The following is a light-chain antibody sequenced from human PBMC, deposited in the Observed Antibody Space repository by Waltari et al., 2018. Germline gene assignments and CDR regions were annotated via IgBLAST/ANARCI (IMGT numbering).Light chain of an antibody. J-gene: IGKJ3*01. CDR3: QQYYSTPLT. CDR1: PSVLYSPNNKNY. Sequence: DLVMTQSPDPLALSSGGRATHNCKSSPSVLYSPNNKNYLAWYQQKPGQPPKLLIYCASTRESGVPDRFSGSGSGTDFTLTISSLQAEDVAVYYCQQYYSTPLTFGPGTKVDIK. V-gene: IGKV4-1*01. CDR2: CAS.